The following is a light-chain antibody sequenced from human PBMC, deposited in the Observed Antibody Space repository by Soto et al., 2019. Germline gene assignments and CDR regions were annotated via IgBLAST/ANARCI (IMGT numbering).Light chain of an antibody. CDR3: QQRSSCPPIT. Sequence: EIVLTQSPATLSLSPGERATLSCRASQSVSSYLAWYQQKPGQAPRLLIYDASNRATGIPARFSGSESGTDFSLTISSLDPEDFAVYYCQQRSSCPPITFGQGTRLQIK. CDR2: DAS. V-gene: IGKV3-11*01. CDR1: QSVSSY. J-gene: IGKJ5*01.